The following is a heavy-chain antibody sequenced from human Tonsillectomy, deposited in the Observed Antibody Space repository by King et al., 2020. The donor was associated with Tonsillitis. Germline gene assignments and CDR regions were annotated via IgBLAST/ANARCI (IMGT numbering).Heavy chain of an antibody. V-gene: IGHV1-2*02. CDR2: INPNSGGT. Sequence: VQLVESGAEVKKPGASVKFSCKASGYTFTGYYMHWVRQAPGQGLEWMGWINPNSGGTNYAQKFQGRVTMTRDTSISTAYMELSRLRSDDTAVYYCATRYSSSWYGSVDYFDYWGQGTLVTVSS. D-gene: IGHD6-13*01. CDR1: GYTFTGYY. J-gene: IGHJ4*02. CDR3: ATRYSSSWYGSVDYFDY.